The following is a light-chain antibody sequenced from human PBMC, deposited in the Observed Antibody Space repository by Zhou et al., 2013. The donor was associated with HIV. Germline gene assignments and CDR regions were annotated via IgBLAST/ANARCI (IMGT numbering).Light chain of an antibody. J-gene: IGKJ4*01. CDR3: QQYNKWPLT. V-gene: IGKV3-15*01. Sequence: EIAMTQSPATLSVSPGDRVVLSCRASQTISTNLAWYQQRPGQVPGLLIYDTSTRAPGVPARFSGSGSGTDFTLTISSLQSEDFAVYYCQQYNKWPLTFGGGTNVEIK. CDR2: DTS. CDR1: QTISTN.